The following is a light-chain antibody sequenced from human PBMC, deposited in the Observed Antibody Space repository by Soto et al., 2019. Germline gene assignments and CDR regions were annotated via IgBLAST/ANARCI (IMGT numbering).Light chain of an antibody. Sequence: QSALTQPASVSGSPGQSITISCTGTSSDIGDYNYVSWYQQHPGKAPKVIISEVSNRPSGVSSRFSGSKSGNTDSLTISGLQAEDEADYYCSSWSNSDILYVFGTGTKLTVL. J-gene: IGLJ1*01. CDR2: EVS. CDR1: SSDIGDYNY. CDR3: SSWSNSDILYV. V-gene: IGLV2-14*01.